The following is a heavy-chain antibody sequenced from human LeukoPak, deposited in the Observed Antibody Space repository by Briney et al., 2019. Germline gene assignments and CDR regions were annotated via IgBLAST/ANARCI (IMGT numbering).Heavy chain of an antibody. Sequence: PSETLSLTCTVSGGSISSYYWSWIRQPPGKGLEWIGEINHSGSTNYNPSLKSRVTISVDTSKNQFSLKLSSVTAADTAVYYCARLVGAPNMIYWYYYYMDVWGKGTTVTISS. CDR3: ARLVGAPNMIYWYYYYMDV. CDR1: GGSISSYY. J-gene: IGHJ6*03. V-gene: IGHV4-34*01. D-gene: IGHD1-26*01. CDR2: INHSGST.